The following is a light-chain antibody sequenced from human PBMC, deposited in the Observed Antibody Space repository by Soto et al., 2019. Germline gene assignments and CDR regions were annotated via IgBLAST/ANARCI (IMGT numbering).Light chain of an antibody. CDR1: QTISSW. Sequence: DIQMTQSPSTLSASVGDRVTITCRASQTISSWLAWFQQKPGKAPKLLIYDVSTLESGVPSRFSGSGSGTDFTLTISSLEPEDFAVYYCQQRSNWPWTFGQGTKVDIK. CDR2: DVS. CDR3: QQRSNWPWT. V-gene: IGKV1-5*01. J-gene: IGKJ1*01.